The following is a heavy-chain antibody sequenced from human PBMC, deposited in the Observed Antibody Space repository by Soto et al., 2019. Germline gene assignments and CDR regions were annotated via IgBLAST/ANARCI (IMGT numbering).Heavy chain of an antibody. V-gene: IGHV3-53*01. Sequence: GGSLRLSCAASGFSISYNYMSWVRQAPGKGLEWVSVIYAGESTHYGSSVKGRITVSRDTAKNTIHLQLNSLRAEDTAVYYCERAGVGSGLLSRAMDYWGQGALVTVSS. CDR2: IYAGEST. D-gene: IGHD3-10*01. CDR1: GFSISYNY. CDR3: ERAGVGSGLLSRAMDY. J-gene: IGHJ4*02.